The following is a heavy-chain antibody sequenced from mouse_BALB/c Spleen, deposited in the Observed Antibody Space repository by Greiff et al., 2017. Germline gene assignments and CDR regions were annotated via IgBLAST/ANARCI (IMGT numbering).Heavy chain of an antibody. CDR1: GYTFTSYW. CDR3: ARDGDYDRDAMDY. J-gene: IGHJ4*01. CDR2: INPSNGRT. Sequence: VQLQQSGAELVKPGASVKLSCKASGYTFTSYWMHWVKQRPGQGLEWIGEINPSNGRTNYNEKFKSKAILTVDKSSSTAYMQLSSLTSEDSAVYYCARDGDYDRDAMDYWGQGTSVTVSS. V-gene: IGHV1S81*02. D-gene: IGHD2-4*01.